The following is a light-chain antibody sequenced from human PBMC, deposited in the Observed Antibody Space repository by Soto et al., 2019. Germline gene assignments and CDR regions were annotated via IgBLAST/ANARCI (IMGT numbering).Light chain of an antibody. V-gene: IGKV3-11*01. CDR2: HAS. J-gene: IGKJ1*01. CDR3: QQRRT. Sequence: EIVLTQSPATLSLSPGERATLSCRASQSVTNSLAWYQQQPGQAPRLLIYHASNRATGVPARFSGSGSGTDLSITISSLEPADFAVYYCQQRRTFGQGTKVEIK. CDR1: QSVTNS.